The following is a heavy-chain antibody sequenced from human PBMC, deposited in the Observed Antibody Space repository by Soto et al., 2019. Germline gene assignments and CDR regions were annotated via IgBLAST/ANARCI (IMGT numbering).Heavy chain of an antibody. D-gene: IGHD2-2*01. CDR1: TFTLGDYY. Sequence: GGSLRLSCTDSTFTLGDYYMTWIRQAPGKGLEWVRYISSTSGTISYAASVKGRFTISRDNFVYLQMDNLRADDTAVYYCARALSTSKTEFAYWGQGIPVTVSS. V-gene: IGHV3-11*01. CDR2: ISSTSGTI. J-gene: IGHJ4*02. CDR3: ARALSTSKTEFAY.